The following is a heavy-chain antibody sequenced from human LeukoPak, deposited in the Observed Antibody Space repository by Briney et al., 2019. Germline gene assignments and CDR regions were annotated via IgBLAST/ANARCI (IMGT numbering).Heavy chain of an antibody. D-gene: IGHD5-18*01. V-gene: IGHV4-4*07. J-gene: IGHJ6*02. CDR1: GGSISSYY. CDR3: ARDQLDTAIDYYYYYGMAV. Sequence: SETLSLTCTVSGGSISSYYWSWIRQPAGKGLEWIGRIYTSGSTNYNPYLKSRVTMSVDTSKNQFSLKLSSVTAADTAVYYCARDQLDTAIDYYYYYGMAVWGQGTTVTVSS. CDR2: IYTSGST.